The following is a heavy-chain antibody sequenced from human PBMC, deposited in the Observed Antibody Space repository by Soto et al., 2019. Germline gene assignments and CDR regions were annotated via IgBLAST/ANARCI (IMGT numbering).Heavy chain of an antibody. CDR1: GYTLTSYA. Sequence: GASVKVTCKASGYTLTSYAMHWVRQAPGQRLEWMGWINAGNGNTKYSQKFQGRVTITRDTSASTAYMELNSLRAEDTSVYYCAREYSLAVVAPGYWGQGTLVTVS. CDR3: AREYSLAVVAPGY. J-gene: IGHJ4*02. CDR2: INAGNGNT. V-gene: IGHV1-3*01. D-gene: IGHD3-22*01.